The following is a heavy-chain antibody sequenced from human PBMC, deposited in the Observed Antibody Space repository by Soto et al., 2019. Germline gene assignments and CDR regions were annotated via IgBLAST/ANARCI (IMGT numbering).Heavy chain of an antibody. Sequence: GGSLRLSCAASGFTFSSSAMHWVRQAPGEGLEWVAVISYDGSNKYYADSVKGRFTISRDNAKNSLYLQMNSLRDEDTAVYYCARDGLTYYDILTGYYPVGSFDYWGQGTLVTV. D-gene: IGHD3-9*01. J-gene: IGHJ4*02. CDR2: ISYDGSNK. CDR1: GFTFSSSA. CDR3: ARDGLTYYDILTGYYPVGSFDY. V-gene: IGHV3-30-3*01.